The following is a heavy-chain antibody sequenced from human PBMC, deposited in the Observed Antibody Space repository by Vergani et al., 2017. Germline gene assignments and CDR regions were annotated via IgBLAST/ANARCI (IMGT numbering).Heavy chain of an antibody. Sequence: EVQLLESGGGLVQPGGSLRLSCAASGFTFSSYWMSWVRQAPGKGLEWVANIKQDGSEKYYADSVKGRFTISRDNSKNTLYLQMNSLRAEDTAVYYCAKSAGGMSYYFDYWGQGTLVTVSS. D-gene: IGHD1-26*01. CDR3: AKSAGGMSYYFDY. V-gene: IGHV3-7*03. CDR1: GFTFSSYW. J-gene: IGHJ4*02. CDR2: IKQDGSEK.